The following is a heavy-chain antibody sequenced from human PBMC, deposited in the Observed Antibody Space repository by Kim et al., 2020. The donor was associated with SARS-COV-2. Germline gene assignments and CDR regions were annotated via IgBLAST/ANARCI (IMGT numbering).Heavy chain of an antibody. D-gene: IGHD1-26*01. CDR3: ARGGSVYSGSYYVY. J-gene: IGHJ4*02. Sequence: DSVKGRFTISRDKAKNTLYLQMNSLRAEDTAVYYCARGGSVYSGSYYVYWGQGTLVTVSS. V-gene: IGHV3-74*01.